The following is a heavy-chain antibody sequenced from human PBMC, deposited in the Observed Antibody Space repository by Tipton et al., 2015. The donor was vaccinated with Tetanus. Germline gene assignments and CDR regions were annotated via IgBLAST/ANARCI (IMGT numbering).Heavy chain of an antibody. CDR1: GYTFTSYY. Sequence: QLVQSGAEVKKPGASVKVSCKASGYTFTSYYMHWVRQAPGQGLEWMGIINPSGGSTSYAQKFQGRVTMTRDTSTSTVYMELSSLRSEDTAVYYCARADSSGYHRYGMDVWGQGTTVTVSS. J-gene: IGHJ6*02. V-gene: IGHV1-46*01. CDR2: INPSGGST. D-gene: IGHD3-22*01. CDR3: ARADSSGYHRYGMDV.